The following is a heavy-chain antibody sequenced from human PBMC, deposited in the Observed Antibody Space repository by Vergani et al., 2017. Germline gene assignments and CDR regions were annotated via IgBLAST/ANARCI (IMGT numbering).Heavy chain of an antibody. CDR1: GFTFSSYS. J-gene: IGHJ6*03. CDR2: ISYDGSNK. V-gene: IGHV3-30*18. CDR3: AKDHHATSYYYYYMDV. Sequence: QVQLVESGGGVVQPGRSLRLSCAASGFTFSSYSMHWVRQAPGKGLEWVAVISYDGSNKYYADSVKGRFTISRDNSKNTLYLQMNSLRAEDTAVYYCAKDHHATSYYYYYMDVWGKGTTVTVSS.